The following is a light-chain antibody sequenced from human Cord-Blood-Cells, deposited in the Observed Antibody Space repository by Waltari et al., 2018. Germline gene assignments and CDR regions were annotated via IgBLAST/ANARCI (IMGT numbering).Light chain of an antibody. CDR2: GAS. V-gene: IGKV3-15*01. CDR1: QSVSSN. Sequence: EIVMTQSPATLSVSPGERATLSCRASQSVSSNLAWYQQKPGQAPRLLISGASTRATGIPARFSGSGSGTEFTLTISSLQSEDLAVYYCQQYNNWLTFGGGTKVEIK. CDR3: QQYNNWLT. J-gene: IGKJ4*01.